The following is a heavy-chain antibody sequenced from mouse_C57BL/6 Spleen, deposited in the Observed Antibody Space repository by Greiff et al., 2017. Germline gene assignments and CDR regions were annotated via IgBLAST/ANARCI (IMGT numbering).Heavy chain of an antibody. V-gene: IGHV3-6*01. Sequence: VQLQQSGPGLVKPSQSLSLTCSVTGYSITSGYYWNWIRQFPGNKLEWIGYISYDGSNNYNPSLKNRISITRDTSKNQFFLKLNSVTTEDTATYYCARDGNYGDYWGQGTTLTVSS. CDR2: ISYDGSN. J-gene: IGHJ2*01. CDR1: GYSITSGYY. CDR3: ARDGNYGDY. D-gene: IGHD2-1*01.